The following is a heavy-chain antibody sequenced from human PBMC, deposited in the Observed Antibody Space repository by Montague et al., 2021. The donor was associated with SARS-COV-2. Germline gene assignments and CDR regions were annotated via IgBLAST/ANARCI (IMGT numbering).Heavy chain of an antibody. V-gene: IGHV4-34*01. J-gene: IGHJ2*01. CDR1: GGSFGDYF. CDR3: ARESDSYPSGTQYFDL. D-gene: IGHD5-18*01. Sequence: SETLSLTCAVYGGSFGDYFWSWIRQPPGKGLEWIGDINQSGSTKYIASLKSRVTMSVDTSKNQVSLRLTSVTDADTAVYFCARESDSYPSGTQYFDLWGRGPLVTVSS. CDR2: INQSGST.